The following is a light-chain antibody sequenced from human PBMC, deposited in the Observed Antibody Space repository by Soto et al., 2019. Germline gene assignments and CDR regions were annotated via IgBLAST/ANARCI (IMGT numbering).Light chain of an antibody. J-gene: IGKJ3*01. V-gene: IGKV1-17*01. CDR2: AAS. CDR3: LQHNSYPLT. Sequence: DIQMTQSPSSLSAYVGDRVTITCRASQDIRSDLGWVQQKPGKAPKRLIYAASTLESGGPTRVSRSRSGTEFTLTISSLQLEYVATYYCLQHNSYPLTFAPETKEDI. CDR1: QDIRSD.